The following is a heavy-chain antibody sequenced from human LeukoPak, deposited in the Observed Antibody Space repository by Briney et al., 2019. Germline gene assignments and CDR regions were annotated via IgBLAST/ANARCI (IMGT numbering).Heavy chain of an antibody. V-gene: IGHV3-48*02. CDR1: GFTFSTYS. J-gene: IGHJ2*01. CDR3: ARVSCGGDCNNLLWYFDL. D-gene: IGHD2-21*02. Sequence: GGSLRLSCGASGFTFSTYSMNWVRQAPEKGLECVLYISSSSSTIHYADSVKGRFTISRDNAKNSLYLQMNSLRDEDTAMYYCARVSCGGDCNNLLWYFDLWGRGTLVTVAS. CDR2: ISSSSSTI.